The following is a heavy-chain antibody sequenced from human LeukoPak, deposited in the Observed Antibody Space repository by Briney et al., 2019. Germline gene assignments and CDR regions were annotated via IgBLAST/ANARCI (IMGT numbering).Heavy chain of an antibody. V-gene: IGHV4-61*01. Sequence: PSETLSLTCTVSGGSVSSGTYYWSWIRQPPGKGLERIGYIYYSGSTNYNPSLKSRVTISVDTSKNQFSLKLSSVTAADTAVYYCARDAYGSGSYSDWGQGTLVTVSS. J-gene: IGHJ4*02. CDR1: GGSVSSGTYY. CDR2: IYYSGST. CDR3: ARDAYGSGSYSD. D-gene: IGHD3-10*01.